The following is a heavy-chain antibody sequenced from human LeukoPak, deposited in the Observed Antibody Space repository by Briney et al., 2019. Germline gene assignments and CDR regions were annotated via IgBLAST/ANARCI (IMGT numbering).Heavy chain of an antibody. V-gene: IGHV3-15*01. CDR2: IKSKTDGGTT. Sequence: GGSLRLSCAASGFTFSNAWMSWVRQAPGKGLEGVGRIKSKTDGGTTDYAAPVKGRFTISRDDSKNTLYLQMNSLKTEDTAVYYCTTPFLEWLLGAFDIWGQGTMVTVSS. CDR1: GFTFSNAW. J-gene: IGHJ3*02. CDR3: TTPFLEWLLGAFDI. D-gene: IGHD3-3*02.